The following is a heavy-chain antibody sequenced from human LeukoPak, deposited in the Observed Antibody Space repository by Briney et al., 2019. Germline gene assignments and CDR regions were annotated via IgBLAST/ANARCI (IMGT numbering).Heavy chain of an antibody. D-gene: IGHD2-2*01. CDR1: GGSISTDGVF. Sequence: SETLSLTCTVSGGSISTDGVFWGWIRQPPGKGLEWIGYIYYSGSTYYNPSLKSRVTISVDTSKNQFSLKLSSVTAADTAVYYCAREDIVVVPAASGYYYYYMDVWGKGTTVTVSS. V-gene: IGHV4-31*03. J-gene: IGHJ6*03. CDR3: AREDIVVVPAASGYYYYYMDV. CDR2: IYYSGST.